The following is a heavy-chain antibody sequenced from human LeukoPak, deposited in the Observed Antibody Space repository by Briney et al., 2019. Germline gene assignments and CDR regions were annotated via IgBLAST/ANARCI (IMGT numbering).Heavy chain of an antibody. CDR2: INWNGGST. CDR3: ARTYGSGSYEYYMDV. V-gene: IGHV3-20*01. D-gene: IGHD3-10*01. CDR1: GFTFDDYG. J-gene: IGHJ6*03. Sequence: PGGSLRLPCAASGFTFDDYGMSWVRHAPGKGLEWVSGINWNGGSTGYADSVKGRFTISRDNAKNSLYLQMNSLRSEDTALYHCARTYGSGSYEYYMDVWGKGTTVTVSS.